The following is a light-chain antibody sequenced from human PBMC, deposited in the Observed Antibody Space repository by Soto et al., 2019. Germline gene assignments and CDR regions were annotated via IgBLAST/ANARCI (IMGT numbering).Light chain of an antibody. V-gene: IGLV2-14*03. Sequence: QSALTQPASVSGSPGQSITLSCIGTSSDIGGYNYVSWYQQHPGNAPKLMVFDVSDRPSGVSNRFSGSKSGNTASLTISGLQAEDEADYYCSSYTTSSFYVFGTGTKVTVL. CDR3: SSYTTSSFYV. J-gene: IGLJ1*01. CDR1: SSDIGGYNY. CDR2: DVS.